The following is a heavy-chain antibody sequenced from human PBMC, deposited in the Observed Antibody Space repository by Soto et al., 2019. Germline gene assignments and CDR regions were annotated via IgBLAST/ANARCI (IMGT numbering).Heavy chain of an antibody. CDR3: ARHYDFWSGYVDY. CDR1: GGSISSSTYY. V-gene: IGHV4-39*01. D-gene: IGHD3-3*01. J-gene: IGHJ4*02. Sequence: SETLFLTCTVSGGSISSSTYYWGWIRQPPGKGLEWIGSIYYSGSTYYNPSLKSRVTISVDTSKNQSSLKLSSVTAADTAVYYCARHYDFWSGYVDYWGQGTLVTVSS. CDR2: IYYSGST.